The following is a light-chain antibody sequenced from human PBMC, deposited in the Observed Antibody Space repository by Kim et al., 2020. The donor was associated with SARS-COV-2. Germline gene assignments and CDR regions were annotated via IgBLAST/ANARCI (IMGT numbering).Light chain of an antibody. CDR1: NIGSKS. V-gene: IGLV3-21*04. CDR3: QVWDSSSDHPGV. CDR2: YDI. Sequence: GKAAGIPRGGNNIGSKSVHWYQQEPGQAPVLVIYYDIDRPSGIPERFSGSNSGNTATLTISRVEAGDEADYYCQVWDSSSDHPGVFGTGTKVTVL. J-gene: IGLJ1*01.